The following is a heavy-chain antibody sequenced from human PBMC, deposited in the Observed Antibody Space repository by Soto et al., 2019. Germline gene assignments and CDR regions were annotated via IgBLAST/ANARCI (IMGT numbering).Heavy chain of an antibody. CDR3: ARYCAYDSIYYCSSDRLDY. J-gene: IGHJ4*02. Sequence: VQLVESGGGLVQPGGSLRLSCAASGFAFNRYYMSWVRQAPGKGLEWVATVDQDGSAKYYVDSVKGRFTISRDNAKNSLYVQMNSLRGADTAVYYCARYCAYDSIYYCSSDRLDYWGQGALVTVSS. CDR2: VDQDGSAK. V-gene: IGHV3-7*01. CDR1: GFAFNRYY. D-gene: IGHD3-22*01.